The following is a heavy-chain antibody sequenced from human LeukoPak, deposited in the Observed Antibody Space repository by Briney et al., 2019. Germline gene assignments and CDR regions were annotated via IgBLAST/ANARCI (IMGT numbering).Heavy chain of an antibody. V-gene: IGHV3-7*01. CDR2: IKQDGSEK. J-gene: IGHJ4*02. CDR3: AREPAPCELLYYFDY. CDR1: GFTFSSYW. Sequence: GGSLRLSCAASGFTFSSYWMSWVRQAPGKGLEWVANIKQDGSEKYYVDSVKGRFTISRDNAKNSLYLQMNSLRAEDTAVYYCAREPAPCELLYYFDYWGQGTLVTVSS. D-gene: IGHD1-26*01.